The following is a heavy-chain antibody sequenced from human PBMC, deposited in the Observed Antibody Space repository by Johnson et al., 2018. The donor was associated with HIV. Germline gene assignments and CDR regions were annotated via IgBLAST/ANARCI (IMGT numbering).Heavy chain of an antibody. CDR2: INWNGGST. Sequence: VQVVESGGGVVRPGGSLRLSCAASGFTFDDYAMSWVRQAPGKGLEWVSGINWNGGSTGYPDSVKGRFTISRDNAKNSLYLQMNSLRAEDTALYYCARAKYGSSWYHAFDIWGQGTMVTVSS. CDR1: GFTFDDYA. J-gene: IGHJ3*02. CDR3: ARAKYGSSWYHAFDI. V-gene: IGHV3-20*04. D-gene: IGHD6-13*01.